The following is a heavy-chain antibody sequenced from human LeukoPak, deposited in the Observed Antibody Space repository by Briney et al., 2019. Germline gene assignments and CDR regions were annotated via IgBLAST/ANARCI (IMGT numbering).Heavy chain of an antibody. D-gene: IGHD5-12*01. CDR2: ISWNGGSI. CDR3: AKEYSGNDSLIDY. V-gene: IGHV3-9*01. Sequence: GGSLRLSCAASGFTFGAYAMNWVRQAPGKGLEWVSGISWNGGSINYADSVKGLFTISRDNAKNSLFLQMNSLRAEDTAFHYCAKEYSGNDSLIDYWGQGTPVTVSS. J-gene: IGHJ4*02. CDR1: GFTFGAYA.